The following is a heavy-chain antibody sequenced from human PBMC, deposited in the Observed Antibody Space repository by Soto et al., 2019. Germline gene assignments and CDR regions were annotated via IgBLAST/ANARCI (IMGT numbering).Heavy chain of an antibody. D-gene: IGHD6-19*01. V-gene: IGHV4-34*01. Sequence: SETLSLTCAVYAGSFSHYYWNWIRQSPGKGLEWIGKIKHSGSSNYNPSLRSRVSISADMSKNQFSLRLTSVTAADTAVYYCARGGSSDWQVALDIWGQGTMVTVSS. J-gene: IGHJ3*02. CDR1: AGSFSHYY. CDR2: IKHSGSS. CDR3: ARGGSSDWQVALDI.